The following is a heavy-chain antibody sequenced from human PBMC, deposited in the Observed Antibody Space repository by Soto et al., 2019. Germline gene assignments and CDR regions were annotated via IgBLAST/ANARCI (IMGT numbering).Heavy chain of an antibody. CDR1: GFTFSSYW. J-gene: IGHJ6*01. D-gene: IGHD1-26*01. CDR3: ARVSGWDPLFYGMDV. CDR2: INSDGRST. V-gene: IGHV3-74*01. Sequence: GASQRLCCAASGFTFSSYWMHWVRQAPGKGLVWVSRINSDGRSTSYADSVKGRFTISRDNAKNTLYLQMNSLRAEDTAVYYCARVSGWDPLFYGMDVWREVTTVPVSS.